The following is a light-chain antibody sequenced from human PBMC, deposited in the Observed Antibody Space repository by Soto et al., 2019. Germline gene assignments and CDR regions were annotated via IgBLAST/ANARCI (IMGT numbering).Light chain of an antibody. CDR1: QSVSSSY. J-gene: IGKJ1*01. Sequence: EIVLTQSPGTLSLSPGERATLSCRASQSVSSSYLAWYQQKPGQAPRLLIYATASRATGIPDRFSGSGSVTDFTLIISRLEPEDFAVYYCQQYGSSFWTFGQGTKVDIK. V-gene: IGKV3-20*01. CDR3: QQYGSSFWT. CDR2: ATA.